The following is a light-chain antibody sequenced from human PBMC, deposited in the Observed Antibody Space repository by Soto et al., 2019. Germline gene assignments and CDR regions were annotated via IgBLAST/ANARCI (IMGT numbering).Light chain of an antibody. CDR2: ATS. Sequence: DIQMTQSPSSLSASVGDRVTITCRASQSISSYLNWYQQKPGKAPYLLIQATSSLESGVPSRFTGSGSVTDFTLTISSLQPEDFGTYYCQQSYSTPYTFGQGTKLEIK. V-gene: IGKV1-39*01. CDR1: QSISSY. J-gene: IGKJ2*01. CDR3: QQSYSTPYT.